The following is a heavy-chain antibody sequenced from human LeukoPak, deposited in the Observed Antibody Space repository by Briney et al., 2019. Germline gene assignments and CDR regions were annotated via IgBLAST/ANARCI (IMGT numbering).Heavy chain of an antibody. CDR1: GFSFSAYG. CDR3: VRGGESTWS. J-gene: IGHJ5*02. D-gene: IGHD2-15*01. V-gene: IGHV3-30*02. Sequence: GGSLRLSCAASGFSFSAYGMHWVRQAPGKGLEWVAFIRYDGSNEYYADSVKGRFTISRDKSKNTLSLQMNGLRVEDTAVYYCVRGGESTWSWGQGTLVTVSS. CDR2: IRYDGSNE.